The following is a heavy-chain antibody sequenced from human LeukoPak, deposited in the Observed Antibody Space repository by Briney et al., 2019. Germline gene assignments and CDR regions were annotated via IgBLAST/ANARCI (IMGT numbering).Heavy chain of an antibody. J-gene: IGHJ4*02. Sequence: PGGSLRLSCAASGFSFRDFWMTWVRQAPGKGLEWVANINQGGSVKYYVDSVKGRFTISGDDAESSLYVQMNSLRDEDTAVYYCARFGYSGWNLEYWGQGTLVTVSS. CDR2: INQGGSVK. V-gene: IGHV3-7*01. CDR3: ARFGYSGWNLEY. D-gene: IGHD5-12*01. CDR1: GFSFRDFW.